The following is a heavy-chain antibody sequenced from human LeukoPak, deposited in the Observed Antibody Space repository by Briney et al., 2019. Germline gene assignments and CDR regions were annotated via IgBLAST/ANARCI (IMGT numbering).Heavy chain of an antibody. V-gene: IGHV4-4*09. CDR3: ARGYYDTSAYSNPFDF. CDR2: IHTSGST. Sequence: SETLSLTCTVAGGSISSHYWSWIRPPPGKGLEWIGYIHTSGSTYYNPSLKTRVTISVDKSKNQFSLKLSSVTAADTAVYFCARGYYDTSAYSNPFDFWGQGTLVTVSS. D-gene: IGHD3-22*01. CDR1: GGSISSHY. J-gene: IGHJ4*02.